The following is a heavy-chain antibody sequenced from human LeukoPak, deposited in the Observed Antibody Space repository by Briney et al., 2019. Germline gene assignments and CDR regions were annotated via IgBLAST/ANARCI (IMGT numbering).Heavy chain of an antibody. V-gene: IGHV1-2*02. Sequence: ASGKVSCKASGYTFTGYYMHLLRQAPAQGLEWIGWINLNSGGTNYAQKFQGRVTMTRDTSISTAYMQLSRLRYDDTAVYHCAPLGTEMVLVPAATYGMDVWGQGTTVTVSS. J-gene: IGHJ6*02. CDR1: GYTFTGYY. D-gene: IGHD2-2*01. CDR2: INLNSGGT. CDR3: APLGTEMVLVPAATYGMDV.